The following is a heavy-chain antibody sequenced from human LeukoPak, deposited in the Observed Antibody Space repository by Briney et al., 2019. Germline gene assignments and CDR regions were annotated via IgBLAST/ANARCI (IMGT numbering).Heavy chain of an antibody. J-gene: IGHJ5*02. V-gene: IGHV4-31*03. D-gene: IGHD3-10*01. Sequence: SETLSLTCTVSGGSISSGGYYWSWIRQHPGKGLEWIGYIYYSGSTYYNPSLKSRVTISVDTSKNQFSLKLSSVTAADTAVYYCAGVVKGWFGKQNWFDPWGQGTLVTVSS. CDR3: AGVVKGWFGKQNWFDP. CDR2: IYYSGST. CDR1: GGSISSGGYY.